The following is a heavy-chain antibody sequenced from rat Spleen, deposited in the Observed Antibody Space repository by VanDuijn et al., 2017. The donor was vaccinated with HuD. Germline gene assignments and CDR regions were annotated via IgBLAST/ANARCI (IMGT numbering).Heavy chain of an antibody. CDR2: ISYDGSST. J-gene: IGHJ4*01. V-gene: IGHV5-20*01. D-gene: IGHD1-6*01. CDR1: GFTFSNYD. CDR3: TTDYTTDRYYYVMDA. Sequence: EVQLVESGGGLVQPGRSMKLSCAASGFTFSNYDMAWVRQAPTKGLEWVASISYDGSSTYYRDSVKGRFTISRDNAKSTLYLQMDSLRSEVTATYYCTTDYTTDRYYYVMDAWGQGASVTVSS.